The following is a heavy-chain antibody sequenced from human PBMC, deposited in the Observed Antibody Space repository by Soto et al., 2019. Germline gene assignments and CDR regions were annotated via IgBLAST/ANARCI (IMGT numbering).Heavy chain of an antibody. CDR2: VSHDGRNT. CDR1: GFTFSDYA. CDR3: AKGGRQWLVTSDFNY. J-gene: IGHJ4*02. Sequence: VQLVESGGGVVQPGRSLRLSCAASGFTFSDYAMHWVRQAPGKGLEWVAVVSHDGRNTHYAASVKGRFTISRDSSKNTVSLEMTSPRAEDTAVYYCAKGGRQWLVTSDFNYWGQGARVTVSS. V-gene: IGHV3-30*18. D-gene: IGHD6-19*01.